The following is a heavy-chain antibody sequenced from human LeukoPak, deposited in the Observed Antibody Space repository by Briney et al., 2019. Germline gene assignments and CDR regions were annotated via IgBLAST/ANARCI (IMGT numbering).Heavy chain of an antibody. Sequence: ASVKASCKASGYTFTSYFVHWVRQAPGQGLEWMGIINPSAGTATYAQKFQGRVTMTRDTSTSTVYMELSSLRSEDTAVYYCAGDPCSGGSCYNWFDPWGQGTLVTVSS. CDR3: AGDPCSGGSCYNWFDP. CDR2: INPSAGTA. J-gene: IGHJ5*02. D-gene: IGHD2-15*01. CDR1: GYTFTSYF. V-gene: IGHV1-46*01.